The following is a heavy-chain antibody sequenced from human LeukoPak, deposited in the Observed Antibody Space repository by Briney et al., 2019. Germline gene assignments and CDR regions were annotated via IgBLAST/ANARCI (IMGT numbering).Heavy chain of an antibody. CDR1: GGSISSGGYY. CDR2: IYYSGST. J-gene: IGHJ4*02. Sequence: SETLSRTCTVSGGSISSGGYYWSWIRQHPGKGLEWIGYIYYSGSTYYNPSLKSRVTISVDTSKNQFSLKLSSVTAADTAVYYCARVYSGYDFDYWGQGTLVTVSS. V-gene: IGHV4-31*03. CDR3: ARVYSGYDFDY. D-gene: IGHD5-12*01.